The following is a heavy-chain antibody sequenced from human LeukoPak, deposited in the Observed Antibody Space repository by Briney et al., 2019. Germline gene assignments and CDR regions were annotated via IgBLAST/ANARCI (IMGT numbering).Heavy chain of an antibody. CDR1: GYTFTGYY. CDR2: INPNSGGT. V-gene: IGHV1-2*02. CDR3: ARDIEYCSGGSCYGYYYMDV. Sequence: ASVKVSCKASGYTFTGYYMHWVRQAPGQGLEWMGWINPNSGGTNYAQKFQGRVTMTRDTSISTAYMELSRLRSDDTALYYCARDIEYCSGGSCYGYYYMDVWGKGTTVTVSS. J-gene: IGHJ6*03. D-gene: IGHD2-15*01.